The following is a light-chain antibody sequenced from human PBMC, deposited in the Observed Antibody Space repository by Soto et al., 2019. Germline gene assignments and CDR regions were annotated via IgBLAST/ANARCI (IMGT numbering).Light chain of an antibody. CDR3: QQYNNWPPVT. CDR2: GAS. V-gene: IGKV3-15*01. J-gene: IGKJ5*01. CDR1: QSVSSN. Sequence: ETVMTQSPAALSVSPGERATLSCRASQSVSSNVAWYQQTPGQAPRLLIYGASTRAAGIPDRCSGGGSGTEFTLTISSLQSEDFAVYYCQQYNNWPPVTFGQGTRLDIK.